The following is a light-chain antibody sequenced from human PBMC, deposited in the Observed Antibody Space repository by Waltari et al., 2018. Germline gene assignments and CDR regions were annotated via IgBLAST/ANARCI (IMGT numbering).Light chain of an antibody. CDR1: SSAVGGYNY. CDR2: AVT. Sequence: QSALTQPASVSGSPGQSITISCTGTSSAVGGYNYVSWYQQHPGKAPKLMIYAVTIRPSGVSNRFSGSKSGNTASLTISGLQAEDEADYYCSSYTSSNTLGFGTGTKVTVL. J-gene: IGLJ1*01. V-gene: IGLV2-14*03. CDR3: SSYTSSNTLG.